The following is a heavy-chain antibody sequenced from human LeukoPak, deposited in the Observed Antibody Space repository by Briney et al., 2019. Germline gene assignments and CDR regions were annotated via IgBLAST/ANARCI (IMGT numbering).Heavy chain of an antibody. V-gene: IGHV3-21*01. J-gene: IGHJ4*02. Sequence: GGSLRLSCAASGFTFSSYSMNWVRQAPGKGLEWVSSISSSSSYIYYADSVKGRFTIPRDNAKNSLYLQMNSLRAKDTAVYYFSRDLAAASRPGYFDYWGQGTLVTVSS. D-gene: IGHD2-15*01. CDR1: GFTFSSYS. CDR2: ISSSSSYI. CDR3: SRDLAAASRPGYFDY.